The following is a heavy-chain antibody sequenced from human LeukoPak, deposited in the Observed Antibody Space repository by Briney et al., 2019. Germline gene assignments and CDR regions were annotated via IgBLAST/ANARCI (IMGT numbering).Heavy chain of an antibody. Sequence: GGSLRLSCAASGFTFSSYAMSWVRQAPGKGLEWVSSISTGSTYIFYADSVKGRFTISRDNAKNSLYLQMNSLRVEDTAVYYCARDEQHLDYFDYWGQGTLVTVSS. CDR1: GFTFSSYA. CDR3: ARDEQHLDYFDY. D-gene: IGHD6-13*01. CDR2: ISTGSTYI. J-gene: IGHJ4*02. V-gene: IGHV3-21*01.